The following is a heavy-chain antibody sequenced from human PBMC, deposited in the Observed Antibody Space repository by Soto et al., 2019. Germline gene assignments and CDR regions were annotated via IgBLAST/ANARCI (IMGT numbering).Heavy chain of an antibody. CDR1: GGNFTTYA. CDR2: IIAIFGTA. J-gene: IGHJ4*02. CDR3: AIFDYFDY. Sequence: SVKVSCKASGGNFTTYAISWVRQAPGQGLEWMGGIIAIFGTANYAQKFQGRVTVTADESTSTAYMELSSLRSEDTAYYYCAIFDYFDYWGQGTLVTVSS. V-gene: IGHV1-69*13. D-gene: IGHD3-3*01.